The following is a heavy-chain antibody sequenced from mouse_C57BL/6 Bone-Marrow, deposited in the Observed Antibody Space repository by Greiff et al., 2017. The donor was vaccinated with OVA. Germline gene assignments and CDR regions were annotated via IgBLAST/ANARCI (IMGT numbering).Heavy chain of an antibody. CDR2: IYPGSGST. Sequence: QVQLQQPGAELVKPGASVKMSCKASGYTFTSYWITWVKQRPGQGLEWIGDIYPGSGSTNYTEKFQSRATLTVDTSSSTAYMQLSSLTSEDSAVYYCASEGGDYWGQGTSVTVSS. V-gene: IGHV1-55*01. CDR1: GYTFTSYW. J-gene: IGHJ4*01. CDR3: ASEGGDY.